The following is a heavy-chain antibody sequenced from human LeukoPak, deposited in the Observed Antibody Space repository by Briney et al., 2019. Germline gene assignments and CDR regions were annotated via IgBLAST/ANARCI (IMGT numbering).Heavy chain of an antibody. V-gene: IGHV3-7*01. CDR1: GFTFSSYW. CDR2: IKQDGNEK. J-gene: IGHJ4*02. Sequence: GGSLRLSCAASGFTFSSYWMSWVRQAPGKGLEWVATIKQDGNEKYHVDSVKGRFTISRDNAKNSLYLQMNSLRAEDTAVYYCAKLSSGWQIDYWGQGTLVTVSS. D-gene: IGHD6-19*01. CDR3: AKLSSGWQIDY.